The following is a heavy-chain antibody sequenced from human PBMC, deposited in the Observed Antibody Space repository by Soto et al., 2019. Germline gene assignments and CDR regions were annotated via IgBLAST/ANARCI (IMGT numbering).Heavy chain of an antibody. CDR2: IKQDGSEK. J-gene: IGHJ6*02. Sequence: EVQLVESGGGLVQPGGSLRLSCAASGFTFSSYWMSWVRQAPGKGLEWVANIKQDGSEKRYADSVKGRLTISRDNAKNSVSLQMNSLRVEDTALYYCGRDEVRNGVGVWGPGTTVIVSS. V-gene: IGHV3-7*01. CDR1: GFTFSSYW. CDR3: GRDEVRNGVGV.